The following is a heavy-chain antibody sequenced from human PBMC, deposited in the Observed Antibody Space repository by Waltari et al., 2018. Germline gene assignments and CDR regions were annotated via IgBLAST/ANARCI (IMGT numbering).Heavy chain of an antibody. J-gene: IGHJ6*03. CDR2: VIPILGIA. D-gene: IGHD3-3*01. CDR1: GGTFSSYA. V-gene: IGHV1-69*04. Sequence: QVQLVQSGAEVKKPGSSVKVSCKASGGTFSSYAISWVRQAPGQGLEWMGGVIPILGIANYAQKFQGRVTITADESTSTAYMELSSLRSEDTAVYYCARPPELSGVRKEDYYYYYMDVWGKGTTVTVSS. CDR3: ARPPELSGVRKEDYYYYYMDV.